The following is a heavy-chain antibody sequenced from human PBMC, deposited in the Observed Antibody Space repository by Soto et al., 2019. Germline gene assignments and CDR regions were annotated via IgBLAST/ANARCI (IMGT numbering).Heavy chain of an antibody. CDR2: SSGSGGST. V-gene: IGHV3-23*01. CDR1: GFIFVEYA. CDR3: AKVRVDIVATTLGRYYYGMEV. Sequence: PVGPRRLSCRASGFIFVEYAMHWVRQTPGEGDGGVAVSSGSGGSTYYAASVKGRFTISRDNSKNTLYLQMNSLRAENTAADYGAKVRVDIVATTLGRYYYGMEVWGKGTTVTVSP. J-gene: IGHJ6*04. D-gene: IGHD5-12*01.